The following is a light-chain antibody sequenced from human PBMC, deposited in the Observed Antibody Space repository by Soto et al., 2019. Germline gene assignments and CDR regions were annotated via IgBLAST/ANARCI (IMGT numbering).Light chain of an antibody. Sequence: QSVLTQPASVSGSPGQSITISCSGTSSDVGSYNFVSWYQQHPGKAPKLMIYEVSKRPSGVSNRFSGSKSGNTASLTISGLQAEDEADYYCCSYAGSSTYVVFGGGTKLTVL. CDR2: EVS. CDR3: CSYAGSSTYVV. CDR1: SSDVGSYNF. J-gene: IGLJ2*01. V-gene: IGLV2-23*02.